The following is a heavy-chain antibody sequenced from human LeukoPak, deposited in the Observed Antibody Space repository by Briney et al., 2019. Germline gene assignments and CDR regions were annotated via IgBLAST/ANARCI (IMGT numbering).Heavy chain of an antibody. D-gene: IGHD1-14*01. CDR3: ARDPEASTHYWYFDL. Sequence: PGGSLRLSCAASGFTFSSYSMNWVRQAPWKGLEWVSSISSSSSYIYYADSVKGRFTISRDNAKNSLYLQMNSLRAEDTAVYYCARDPEASTHYWYFDLWGRGTLVTVSS. CDR2: ISSSSSYI. J-gene: IGHJ2*01. V-gene: IGHV3-21*01. CDR1: GFTFSSYS.